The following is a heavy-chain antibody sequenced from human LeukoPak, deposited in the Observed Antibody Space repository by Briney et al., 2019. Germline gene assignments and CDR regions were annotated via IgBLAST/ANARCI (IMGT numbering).Heavy chain of an antibody. CDR3: ARQTPGSGYYHEHNFDY. Sequence: SETLSLTCAVYGGSISSYYWGWIRQPPGKGLEWIGSIYYSGSTYYNPSLKSRVTISVDTSKNQFSLKLSSVTAADTAVYYCARQTPGSGYYHEHNFDYWGQGTLVTVSS. CDR2: IYYSGST. J-gene: IGHJ4*02. CDR1: GGSISSYY. D-gene: IGHD3-3*01. V-gene: IGHV4-39*01.